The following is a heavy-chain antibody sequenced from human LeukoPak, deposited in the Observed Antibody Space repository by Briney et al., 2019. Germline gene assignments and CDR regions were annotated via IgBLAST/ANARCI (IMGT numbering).Heavy chain of an antibody. CDR2: IYTSGST. D-gene: IGHD6-13*01. V-gene: IGHV4-61*02. CDR1: GGSISSGSYY. J-gene: IGHJ4*02. Sequence: PSETLSLTCTVSGGSISSGSYYWSWIRQPAGKGLEWIGRIYTSGSTNYNPSLKSRVTISVDTSKNQFSLKLSSVTAADTAVYYCAREIAAFGYWGQGTLVTVSS. CDR3: AREIAAFGY.